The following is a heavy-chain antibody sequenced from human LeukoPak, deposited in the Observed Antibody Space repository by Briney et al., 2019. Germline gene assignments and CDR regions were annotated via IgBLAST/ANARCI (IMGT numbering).Heavy chain of an antibody. V-gene: IGHV4-59*01. CDR3: ARGLRMAMTGMIWDS. CDR2: IYESGST. Sequence: SETLSLTCTVSGGSMNLFYWSWIRQPPGKALEWLGYIYESGSTDYHPSLKSRIAMSLDTSKNQCSLEVNSMTAADTAVYYCARGLRMAMTGMIWDSWGQGTPVTVSS. J-gene: IGHJ4*02. D-gene: IGHD6-19*01. CDR1: GGSMNLFY.